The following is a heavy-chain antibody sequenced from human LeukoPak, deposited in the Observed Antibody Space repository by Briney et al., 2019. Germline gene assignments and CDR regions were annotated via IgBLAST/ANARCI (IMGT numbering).Heavy chain of an antibody. CDR2: INPDGSRT. J-gene: IGHJ4*02. V-gene: IGHV3-74*01. D-gene: IGHD1-14*01. CDR3: SRDFNGRNDF. CDR1: GFTFSSNW. Sequence: PGGSLRLSCAASGFTFSSNWMHWVRQGPGKGLVWVSRINPDGSRTDYAESVKGRFTISRDNAKSTLSLEMNSLGDEDTAVYYCSRDFNGRNDFWGQGTLVTVSS.